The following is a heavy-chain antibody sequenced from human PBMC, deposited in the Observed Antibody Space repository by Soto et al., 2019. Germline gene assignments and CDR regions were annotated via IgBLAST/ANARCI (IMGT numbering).Heavy chain of an antibody. V-gene: IGHV4-59*12. Sequence: SETLSLTCTVSGGSISPYYWSWIRQPPGRGLEWIGYVYHSGNINYNPSLESRVTISVDTSTNRFSLHLSSVTAADTAVYFCAREDDGRDILDVWGQGSTVTVSS. CDR2: VYHSGNI. J-gene: IGHJ6*02. CDR3: AREDDGRDILDV. D-gene: IGHD1-1*01. CDR1: GGSISPYY.